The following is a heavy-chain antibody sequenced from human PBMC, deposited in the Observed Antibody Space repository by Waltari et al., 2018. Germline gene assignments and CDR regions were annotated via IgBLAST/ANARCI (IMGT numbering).Heavy chain of an antibody. J-gene: IGHJ5*02. CDR1: GYSISSGYY. CDR3: ARSPEIVLVVYAKDWFDP. V-gene: IGHV4-38-2*01. CDR2: IYHSGRT. Sequence: QVQLQESGPGLVKPSETLSLTCAVSGYSISSGYYWGWIRQPPGKGLEWIGSIYHSGRTYYNPSLKSRVTISVDTSKNQFSLKLSSVTAADTAVYYCARSPEIVLVVYAKDWFDPWGQGTLVTVSS. D-gene: IGHD2-8*02.